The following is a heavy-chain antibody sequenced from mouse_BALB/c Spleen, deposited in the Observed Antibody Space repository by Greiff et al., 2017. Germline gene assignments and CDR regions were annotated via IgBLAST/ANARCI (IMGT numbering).Heavy chain of an antibody. CDR1: GFSLTSYG. D-gene: IGHD2-3*01. Sequence: QVQLQQSGPGLVAPSQSLSITCTVSGFSLTSYGVHWVRQPPGKGLEWLGVIWAGGSTNYNSALMSRLSISKDNSKSQVFLKMNSLQTDDTAMYYCARDHNDGYYVGAMDYWGQGTSVTVSS. V-gene: IGHV2-9*02. CDR3: ARDHNDGYYVGAMDY. CDR2: IWAGGST. J-gene: IGHJ4*01.